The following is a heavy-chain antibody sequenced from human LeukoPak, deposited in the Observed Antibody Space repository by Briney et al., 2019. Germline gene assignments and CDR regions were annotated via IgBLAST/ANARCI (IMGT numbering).Heavy chain of an antibody. J-gene: IGHJ3*02. CDR3: ARERSERLAYCGGDCYSVFEFAFDI. D-gene: IGHD2-21*02. CDR2: ISSSGSTI. CDR1: GLNFSSYE. V-gene: IGHV3-48*03. Sequence: SGGSLRLSSAVSGLNFSSYEMNWVRQAPGKGLEWVSYISSSGSTIYYADSVKGRFTISRDNAKNSLYLQMNSLRAEDTTVYYCARERSERLAYCGGDCYSVFEFAFDIWGQGTMVTVSS.